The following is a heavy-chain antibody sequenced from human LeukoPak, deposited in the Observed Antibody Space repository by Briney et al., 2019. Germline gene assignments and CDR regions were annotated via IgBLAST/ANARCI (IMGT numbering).Heavy chain of an antibody. J-gene: IGHJ5*02. CDR2: INVRGDAT. D-gene: IGHD6-19*01. CDR1: GFTFSDYY. V-gene: IGHV3-23*01. Sequence: GGSLRLSCAASGFTFSDYYMSWIRQAPGRGLEWVSAINVRGDATFYAESVRGRFTISRDNSKNTLYLQMNSLGAEDTALYYCAKDYRYGSAWGPGTLVVVSS. CDR3: AKDYRYGSA.